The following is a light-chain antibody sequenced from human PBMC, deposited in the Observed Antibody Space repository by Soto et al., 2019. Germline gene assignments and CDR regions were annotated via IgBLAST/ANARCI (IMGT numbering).Light chain of an antibody. Sequence: EIVLTQSPATLSLSPGESATLSCRASQSVSSSLAWYQQKPGQAPRLLIYDTSNRATGIPARFSGSGSGADFTLTISSLEPEDFAVYYCQQRTNWPPIYTFGQGTKLEIK. CDR1: QSVSSS. CDR3: QQRTNWPPIYT. CDR2: DTS. J-gene: IGKJ2*01. V-gene: IGKV3-11*01.